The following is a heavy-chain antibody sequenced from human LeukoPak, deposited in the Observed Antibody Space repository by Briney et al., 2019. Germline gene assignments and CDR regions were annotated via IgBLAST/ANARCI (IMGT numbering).Heavy chain of an antibody. CDR2: ISHSGST. J-gene: IGHJ4*02. Sequence: SGTLSLTCAVSSGSISSSNWWSWVRQPPGKGLEWIGEISHSGSTNYNPSLKTRVTISADKSKNQFSLKLSAVTAADTAVYFCAREGDGGYSSGYWGQGTLVIVSS. CDR3: AREGDGGYSSGY. CDR1: SGSISSSNW. D-gene: IGHD4-23*01. V-gene: IGHV4-4*02.